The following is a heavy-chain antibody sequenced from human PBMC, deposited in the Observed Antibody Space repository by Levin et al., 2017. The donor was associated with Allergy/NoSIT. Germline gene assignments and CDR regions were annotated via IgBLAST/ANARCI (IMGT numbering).Heavy chain of an antibody. J-gene: IGHJ3*02. CDR1: GFTFSSYG. V-gene: IGHV3-33*01. CDR2: IWYDGSNK. Sequence: GGSLRLSCAASGFTFSSYGMHWVRQAPGKGLEWVAVIWYDGSNKYYADSVKGRFTISRDNSKNTLYLQMNSLRAEDTAVYYCARCLYGSGSCGAFDIWGQGTMVTVSS. D-gene: IGHD3-10*01. CDR3: ARCLYGSGSCGAFDI.